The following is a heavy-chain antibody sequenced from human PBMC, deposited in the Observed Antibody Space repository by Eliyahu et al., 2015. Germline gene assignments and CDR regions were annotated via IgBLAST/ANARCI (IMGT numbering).Heavy chain of an antibody. CDR3: ARDKGYTSGGGNYFDY. CDR2: VLPGNGYT. Sequence: QVHLVQSGAEVKKPGASVKLSCKTSGYTFXSYTLHWVRQAPGQRPEWMGWVLPGNGYTKYSQTLQGRLXITRDTSTSTAYVELSSLRSEDTAVYYCARDKGYTSGGGNYFDYWGQGSLVTVSS. CDR1: GYTFXSYT. D-gene: IGHD6-19*01. V-gene: IGHV1-3*01. J-gene: IGHJ4*02.